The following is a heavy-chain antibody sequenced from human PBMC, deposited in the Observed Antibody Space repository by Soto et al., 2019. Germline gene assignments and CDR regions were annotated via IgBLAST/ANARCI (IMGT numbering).Heavy chain of an antibody. CDR3: AGSYGYNYYCGMDV. CDR2: IIPIFGTA. CDR1: GGTFSSYA. V-gene: IGHV1-69*13. Sequence: SVKVSCKASGGTFSSYAISWVRQAPGQGLEWMGGIIPIFGTANYAQKFQGRVTITADESTSTAYMELSRLRSEDTAAYYCAGSYGYNYYCGMDVWGQRTTVTVSS. J-gene: IGHJ6*02. D-gene: IGHD5-18*01.